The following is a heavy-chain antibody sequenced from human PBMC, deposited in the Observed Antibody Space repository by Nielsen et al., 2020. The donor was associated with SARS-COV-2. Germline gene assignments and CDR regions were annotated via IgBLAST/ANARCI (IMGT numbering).Heavy chain of an antibody. CDR1: GFTFSNAW. CDR3: TTDSPWVYYDTTGTDY. D-gene: IGHD3-22*01. Sequence: GESLKISCAASGFTFSNAWMSWVRQAPGKGLEWVGRIKSKTDGGTTDYAAPVKGRFTISRDDSKNTLYLQMNSLKTEDTAVYYCTTDSPWVYYDTTGTDYWGQGTLVTVSS. J-gene: IGHJ4*02. CDR2: IKSKTDGGTT. V-gene: IGHV3-15*01.